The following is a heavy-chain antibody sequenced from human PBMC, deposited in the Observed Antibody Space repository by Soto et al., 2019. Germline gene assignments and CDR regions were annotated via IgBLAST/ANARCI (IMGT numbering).Heavy chain of an antibody. D-gene: IGHD5-18*01. CDR1: GGTFSSYA. Sequence: GASVKVSCKASGGTFSSYAISWVRRAPGQGLEWMGGIIPIFGTANYAQKFQGRVTITADESTSTAYMELSSLRSEDTAVYYCARVASGYSYGYAVFDYWGQGTLVTVSS. CDR2: IIPIFGTA. V-gene: IGHV1-69*13. J-gene: IGHJ4*02. CDR3: ARVASGYSYGYAVFDY.